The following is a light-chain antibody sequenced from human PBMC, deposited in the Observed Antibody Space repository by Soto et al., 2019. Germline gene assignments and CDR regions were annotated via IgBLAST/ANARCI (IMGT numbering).Light chain of an antibody. J-gene: IGLJ1*01. V-gene: IGLV2-14*01. CDR1: SSDVGAYNY. CDR2: DVS. Sequence: QSALTQPASVSGSPGQSIAISCTGTSSDVGAYNYVSWYQQHPGKAPKLLIYDVSNRPSGVSDRFSGSKSGNTASLTISGPQAEDEADYYCRLYTSSSSYVFETGTEVTV. CDR3: RLYTSSSSYV.